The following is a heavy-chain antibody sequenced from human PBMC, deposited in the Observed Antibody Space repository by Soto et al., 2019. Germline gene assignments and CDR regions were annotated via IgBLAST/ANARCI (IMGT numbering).Heavy chain of an antibody. CDR3: ARASSFISGDRCYSGFHWFDP. J-gene: IGHJ5*02. V-gene: IGHV1-3*04. CDR2: INTGNGDT. CDR1: GYTFTSFA. Sequence: ASVKVSCKASGYTFTSFAIHWVRQAPGQRPEWMGWINTGNGDTKYSQKFQGRVTITRDTSASTAYMEVHSLRSEDTAVYFCARASSFISGDRCYSGFHWFDPWGQGTLVTVSS. D-gene: IGHD2-15*01.